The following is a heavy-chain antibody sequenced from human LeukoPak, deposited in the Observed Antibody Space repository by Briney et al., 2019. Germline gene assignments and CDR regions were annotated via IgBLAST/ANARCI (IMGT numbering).Heavy chain of an antibody. Sequence: ASEKVSCKASGYTFTGYYMHWVRHATGQGLEWMGRINPNSRGTNYAQKFQGRVTMTRDTSNSTAYMELSRLRSDDTAVYYCARDGVGATDYWGQGTLVTVSS. D-gene: IGHD1-26*01. CDR3: ARDGVGATDY. V-gene: IGHV1-2*06. J-gene: IGHJ4*02. CDR1: GYTFTGYY. CDR2: INPNSRGT.